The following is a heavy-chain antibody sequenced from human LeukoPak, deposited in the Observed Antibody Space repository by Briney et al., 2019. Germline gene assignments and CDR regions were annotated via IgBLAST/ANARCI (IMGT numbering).Heavy chain of an antibody. CDR2: IYYSGST. Sequence: SETLSLTCTVSGGSISSGGYYWSWIRQHPGKGLEWIGYIYYSGSTYYNPSLKSRVTISVDTSKNQFSLKLSSVTAADTAVYCCARDLGPPYWYFDLWGRGTLVTVSS. CDR1: GGSISSGGYY. J-gene: IGHJ2*01. D-gene: IGHD3-16*01. V-gene: IGHV4-31*03. CDR3: ARDLGPPYWYFDL.